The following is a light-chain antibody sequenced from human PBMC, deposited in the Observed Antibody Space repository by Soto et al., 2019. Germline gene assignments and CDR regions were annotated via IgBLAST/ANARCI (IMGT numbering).Light chain of an antibody. Sequence: EIVLTQSPGTLSLSPGERATLSCRASQSVSSSYLAWYQQKPGQAPRLLIYGASSRATGIPDRFSGSGSGTDFTLTISRLEPEDFAVYYCQQYGSSRTWTFGQGTKVEFK. J-gene: IGKJ1*01. CDR3: QQYGSSRTWT. CDR1: QSVSSSY. V-gene: IGKV3-20*01. CDR2: GAS.